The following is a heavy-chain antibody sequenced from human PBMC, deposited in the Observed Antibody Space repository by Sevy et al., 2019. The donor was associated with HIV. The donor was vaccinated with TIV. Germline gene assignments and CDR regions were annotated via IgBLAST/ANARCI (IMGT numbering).Heavy chain of an antibody. D-gene: IGHD6-19*01. CDR1: GFTFSDYA. J-gene: IGHJ4*02. CDR2: ISGSGDTT. V-gene: IGHV3-23*01. Sequence: GGSLRLSCAASGFTFSDYAMNWVRQAPGTGLEWVSAISGSGDTTYYAYSVRGRFTVSRDNSRNTLHLQMNTLTVEDTALYYCAKAPISSGTSDVWLWGFDSWGQGTLVTVSS. CDR3: AKAPISSGTSDVWLWGFDS.